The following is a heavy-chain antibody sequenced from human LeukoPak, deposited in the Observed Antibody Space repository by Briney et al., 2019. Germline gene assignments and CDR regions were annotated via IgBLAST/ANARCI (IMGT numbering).Heavy chain of an antibody. CDR1: GFTFSYSA. D-gene: IGHD3-10*01. CDR2: IVVGSGTT. V-gene: IGHV1-58*02. Sequence: SVKVSCKASGFTFSYSAMQWVRQARGQRLEWIGWIVVGSGTTSYAQKFQERVIITRDMSTSTAYMELSSLRSEDTAVYYCAADSGNYGSGTHIPDHWGQGTLVTVSS. J-gene: IGHJ4*02. CDR3: AADSGNYGSGTHIPDH.